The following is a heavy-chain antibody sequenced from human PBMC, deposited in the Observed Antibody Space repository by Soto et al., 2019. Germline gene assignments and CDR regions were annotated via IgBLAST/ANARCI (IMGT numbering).Heavy chain of an antibody. CDR1: GGTFSSYT. Sequence: QVQLVQSGAEVKKPGSSVKVSCKASGGTFSSYTISWVRQAPGQGLEWMGRIIPILGIANYAQKFQGRVTITADKSTSTAYMELSSLRSEDTALYYCARGGVVAAPGGGMDVWGQGTTVTVSS. V-gene: IGHV1-69*02. D-gene: IGHD2-15*01. CDR2: IIPILGIA. CDR3: ARGGVVAAPGGGMDV. J-gene: IGHJ6*02.